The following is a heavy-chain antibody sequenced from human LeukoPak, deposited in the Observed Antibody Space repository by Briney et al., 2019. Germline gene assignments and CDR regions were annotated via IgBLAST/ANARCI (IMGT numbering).Heavy chain of an antibody. CDR3: AGDKGYYYDSSGFHDAFDI. V-gene: IGHV4-59*12. Sequence: SETLSLTCTVSGGSISSYYWSWIRQPPGKGLEWIGYIYYSGSTNYNPSLKSRVTISVDTSKNQFSLKLSSVTAADTAVYYCAGDKGYYYDSSGFHDAFDIWGQGTMVTVSS. J-gene: IGHJ3*02. CDR2: IYYSGST. CDR1: GGSISSYY. D-gene: IGHD3-22*01.